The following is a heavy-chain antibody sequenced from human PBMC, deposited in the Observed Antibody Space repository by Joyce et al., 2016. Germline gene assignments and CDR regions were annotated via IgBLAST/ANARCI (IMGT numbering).Heavy chain of an antibody. J-gene: IGHJ4*02. CDR1: GFTFSSYI. CDR2: IRSSSSYI. D-gene: IGHD2-2*01. CDR3: ARDSSDVVVVPTAFDY. Sequence: EVQLVESGGGLVKPGGSLRLSCAASGFTFSSYIINWVRQAPGKGLEWVSSIRSSSSYIYYADSVKGRFTISRDNAKNSLYLQMNSLRAEDTAVYYCARDSSDVVVVPTAFDYWGQGTLVTVSS. V-gene: IGHV3-21*01.